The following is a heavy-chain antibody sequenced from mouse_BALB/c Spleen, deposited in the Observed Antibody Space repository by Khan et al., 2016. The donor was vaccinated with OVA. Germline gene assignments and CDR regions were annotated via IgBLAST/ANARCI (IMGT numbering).Heavy chain of an antibody. J-gene: IGHJ2*01. V-gene: IGHV6-6*02. CDR3: WILL. CDR1: GFTFSNYW. CDR2: IILKSDDYVT. Sequence: EVKLEVSGGGLVQPGGSMKLSCVASGFTFSNYWMNWVRKSPEKGLGGVAEIILKSDDYVTQYAESVKGRFTISRDDSKSSVYLQMNNLRAEDTGIYYCWILLWGQGTTLTVSS.